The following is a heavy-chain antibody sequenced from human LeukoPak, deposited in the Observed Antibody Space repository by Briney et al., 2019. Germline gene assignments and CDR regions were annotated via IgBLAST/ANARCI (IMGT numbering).Heavy chain of an antibody. CDR1: GFTFSSYG. V-gene: IGHV3-23*01. J-gene: IGHJ6*04. D-gene: IGHD3-10*02. CDR2: ISGSAGST. CDR3: AELGITMIGGV. Sequence: GGSLRLSCAASGFTFSSYGMHWVRQAPGRGLEWVSSISGSAGSTYYADSVKGRFTISGDNSRNTLYLQMNSLRAEDTAVYYCAELGITMIGGVWGKGTTVTISS.